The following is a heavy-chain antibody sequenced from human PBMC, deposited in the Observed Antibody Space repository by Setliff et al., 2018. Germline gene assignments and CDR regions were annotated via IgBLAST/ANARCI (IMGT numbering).Heavy chain of an antibody. D-gene: IGHD2-2*01. CDR3: ARGYCSSPSCFFAGWFDP. V-gene: IGHV4-34*01. J-gene: IGHJ5*02. CDR2: INHTGST. Sequence: SETLSLTCAVYGESFSGYYWSWIRQPPGKGLEWIGEINHTGSTNYSPSLKSRVTISVDTSKNQFSLKLASVTAADTAVYYCARGYCSSPSCFFAGWFDPWGQGTLVTVSS. CDR1: GESFSGYY.